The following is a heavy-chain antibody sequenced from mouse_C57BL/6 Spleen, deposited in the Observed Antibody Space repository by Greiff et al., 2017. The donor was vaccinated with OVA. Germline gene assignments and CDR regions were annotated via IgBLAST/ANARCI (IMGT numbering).Heavy chain of an antibody. D-gene: IGHD1-1*01. CDR2: LNPSTGGT. CDR3: ARSGGYGSSYAWFAY. V-gene: IGHV1-42*01. CDR1: GYSFTGYY. Sequence: VQLQQSGPELVKPGASVKISCKASGYSFTGYYMNWVKQSPEKSLEWIGELNPSTGGTTYNQKFKAKATLTVDKSSSTAYMQLKSLTSEDSAVYYGARSGGYGSSYAWFAYWGQGTLVTVSA. J-gene: IGHJ3*01.